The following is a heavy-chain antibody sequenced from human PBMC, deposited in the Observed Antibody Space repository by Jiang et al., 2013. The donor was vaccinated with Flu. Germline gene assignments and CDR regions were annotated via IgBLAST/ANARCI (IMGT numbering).Heavy chain of an antibody. CDR1: GGSFSGYY. J-gene: IGHJ3*02. CDR2: INHSGST. V-gene: IGHV4-34*01. D-gene: IGHD2-15*01. Sequence: TLSLTCAVYGGSFSGYYWSWIRQPPGKGLEWIGEINHSGSTNYNPSLKSRVTISVDTSKNQFSLKLSSVTAADTAVYYCARGPNVVVVAATGAFDIWGQGTMVTVSS. CDR3: ARGPNVVVVAATGAFDI.